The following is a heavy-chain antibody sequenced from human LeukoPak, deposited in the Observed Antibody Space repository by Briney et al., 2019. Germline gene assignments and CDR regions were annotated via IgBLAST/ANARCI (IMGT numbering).Heavy chain of an antibody. Sequence: PGGSLRLSCAASGFTFSSYGMHWVRQAPGKGLEWVAVISYDGNNKYHADSVKGRFTISRDNSKNTLYLQMDNLRAEDTAVYYCAKYQRQWLPKGGFDYWGQGTLVTVSS. V-gene: IGHV3-30*18. D-gene: IGHD6-19*01. J-gene: IGHJ4*02. CDR2: ISYDGNNK. CDR1: GFTFSSYG. CDR3: AKYQRQWLPKGGFDY.